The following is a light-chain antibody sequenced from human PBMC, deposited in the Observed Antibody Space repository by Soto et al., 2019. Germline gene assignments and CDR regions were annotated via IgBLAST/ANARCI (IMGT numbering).Light chain of an antibody. CDR3: ALYVGSGTVV. V-gene: IGLV8-61*01. J-gene: IGLJ2*01. CDR1: SASVLTSYY. Sequence: QTVVSQEPSFSVSPGETVTLTCGLTSASVLTSYYPSWYQQTPVQAPRTLIYSTNIRSSGVPDRFSGSILGNKAALTITGAQADDESDYYCALYVGSGTVVFGGGTKVTVL. CDR2: STN.